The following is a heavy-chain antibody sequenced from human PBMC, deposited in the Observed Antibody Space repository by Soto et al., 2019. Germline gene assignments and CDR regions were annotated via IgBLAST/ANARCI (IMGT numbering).Heavy chain of an antibody. CDR3: ARERYYDSSGYYRLWYFDL. J-gene: IGHJ2*01. V-gene: IGHV1-2*02. CDR2: INPNSGGT. CDR1: GYTLTGYY. Sequence: ASVKVSCKASGYTLTGYYMHWVRQAPGQGLEWMGWINPNSGGTNYAQKFQGRVTMTRDTSISTAYMELSRLRSDDTAVYYCARERYYDSSGYYRLWYFDLWGGGTLSPSPQ. D-gene: IGHD3-22*01.